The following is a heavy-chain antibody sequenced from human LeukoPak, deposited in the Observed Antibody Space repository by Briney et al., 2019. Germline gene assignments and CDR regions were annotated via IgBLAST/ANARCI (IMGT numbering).Heavy chain of an antibody. D-gene: IGHD1-26*01. Sequence: SETLSLTCTVSRGSISSSSYYWGWIRQPPGKGLEWMGSIYYSGSTYYNPSLKSRVTISVDTSKNQFSLKLSSVTAADTAVYYCARRVWSVGATTKGLFDYWGQGTLVTVSS. J-gene: IGHJ4*02. CDR3: ARRVWSVGATTKGLFDY. CDR1: RGSISSSSYY. V-gene: IGHV4-39*01. CDR2: IYYSGST.